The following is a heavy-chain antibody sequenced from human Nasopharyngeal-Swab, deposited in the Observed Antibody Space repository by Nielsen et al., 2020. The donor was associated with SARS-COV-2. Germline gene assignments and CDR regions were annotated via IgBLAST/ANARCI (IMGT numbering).Heavy chain of an antibody. Sequence: GESLKISCAASGFTFSSYAMSWVRQAPGKGLEWVSAISGSGGSTYYADSVKGRFTISRDNSKNTLYLQMNSLRAEDTAVYYCARVEGRFDPWGQGTLVTVSS. V-gene: IGHV3-23*01. CDR3: ARVEGRFDP. J-gene: IGHJ5*02. D-gene: IGHD3-10*01. CDR1: GFTFSSYA. CDR2: ISGSGGST.